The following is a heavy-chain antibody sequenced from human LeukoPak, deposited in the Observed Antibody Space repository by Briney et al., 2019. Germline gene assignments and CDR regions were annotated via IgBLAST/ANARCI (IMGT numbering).Heavy chain of an antibody. CDR3: ARGSPHSVVVVVVADLDY. J-gene: IGHJ4*02. D-gene: IGHD2-15*01. V-gene: IGHV3-30-3*01. CDR2: ISYDGSNK. CDR1: GFNFSSYA. Sequence: GGSLRVSCAASGFNFSSYAMHWVRQAPGKGLEWVAVISYDGSNKYYADSVKGRFTISRDNSKNTLYLQMNSLRAEDTAVYYCARGSPHSVVVVVVADLDYWGQGTLVTVSS.